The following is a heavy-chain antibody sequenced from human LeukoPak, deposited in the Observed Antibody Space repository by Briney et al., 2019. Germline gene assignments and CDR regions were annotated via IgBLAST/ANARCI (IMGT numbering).Heavy chain of an antibody. D-gene: IGHD5-18*01. Sequence: SDTLSLTCVVNGGSFTGLFWSWIRQAPGKGLEWIGSIHYGGSTYYNPSLKSRVTVSVDTSKSQFSLKLSSVTAADTAVYYCARDGLWIQNAFDIWGQGTMVAVSS. J-gene: IGHJ3*02. CDR3: ARDGLWIQNAFDI. CDR2: IHYGGST. V-gene: IGHV4-34*01. CDR1: GGSFTGLF.